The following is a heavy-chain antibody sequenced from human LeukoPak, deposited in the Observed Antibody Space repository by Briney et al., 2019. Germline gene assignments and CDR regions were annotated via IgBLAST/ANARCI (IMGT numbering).Heavy chain of an antibody. V-gene: IGHV3-23*01. CDR2: ISGSGTNT. CDR3: AKSDCSVITCYVLDD. D-gene: IGHD2-2*01. Sequence: PGGSLRLSCTASGFTFTNHAMSWFRQAPGKGLEWVSAISGSGTNTYYADSVRGRFTISKDNSKNPLYLQMSSLRAEDTAVYYCAKSDCSVITCYVLDDWGQGTLVTVSP. CDR1: GFTFTNHA. J-gene: IGHJ4*02.